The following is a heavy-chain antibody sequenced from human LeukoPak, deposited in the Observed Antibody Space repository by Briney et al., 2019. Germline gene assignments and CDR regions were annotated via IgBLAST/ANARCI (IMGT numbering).Heavy chain of an antibody. J-gene: IGHJ5*02. Sequence: GGSLRLSCAASGFTFSSYAMHWVRQAPGKGLEWVAVISYDGSNKYYADSVKGRFTISRDNSKNTLYLQMNSLRAGDTAVYYCARDLFLSNWFDPWGQGTLVTVSS. CDR2: ISYDGSNK. V-gene: IGHV3-30*04. CDR3: ARDLFLSNWFDP. D-gene: IGHD3-3*01. CDR1: GFTFSSYA.